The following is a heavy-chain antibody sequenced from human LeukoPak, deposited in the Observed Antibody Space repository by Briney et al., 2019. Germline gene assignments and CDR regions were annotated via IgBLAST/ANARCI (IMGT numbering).Heavy chain of an antibody. V-gene: IGHV4-61*09. CDR3: ARGQSVVGYCSGGSCYSRYYYYMDV. D-gene: IGHD2-15*01. CDR2: VYTSGST. Sequence: PSETLSLTCTVSGGSIRSSTYYWSWIRQPAGKGLEWIGHVYTSGSTTYNPSLKSRVTISVDTSKNQFSLRLSSVTAANTAVYYCARGQSVVGYCSGGSCYSRYYYYMDVWGKGTTVTVSS. J-gene: IGHJ6*03. CDR1: GGSIRSSTYY.